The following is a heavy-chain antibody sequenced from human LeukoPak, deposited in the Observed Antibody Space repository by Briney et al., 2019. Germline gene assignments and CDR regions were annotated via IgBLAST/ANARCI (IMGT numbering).Heavy chain of an antibody. CDR1: GFPFSSYS. V-gene: IGHV3-48*01. CDR3: ARDFSPYYYDSSGYSGY. D-gene: IGHD3-22*01. CDR2: ISSSSSTI. Sequence: PGGSLRLSCAASGFPFSSYSMNWVRQAQGKGREWVSYISSSSSTIYYAASVKGRFTNSRDNAKNSLCLQRKGLRTEDTAVYCCARDFSPYYYDSSGYSGYWGQGTLVTVSS. J-gene: IGHJ4*02.